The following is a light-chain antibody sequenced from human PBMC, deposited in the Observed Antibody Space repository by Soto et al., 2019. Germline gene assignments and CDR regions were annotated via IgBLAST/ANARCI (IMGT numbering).Light chain of an antibody. V-gene: IGLV1-44*01. CDR3: AAWDDSLNAGI. Sequence: QSVLTQPPSASGTPGQRVTISCSGSSSNIGSNTVSWYQQLPGTAPKLLIYSNNQRPSGVPDRFSGSKSGTSASLAISGLQSEDEADYYCAAWDDSLNAGIFGGGTQLTVL. J-gene: IGLJ2*01. CDR1: SSNIGSNT. CDR2: SNN.